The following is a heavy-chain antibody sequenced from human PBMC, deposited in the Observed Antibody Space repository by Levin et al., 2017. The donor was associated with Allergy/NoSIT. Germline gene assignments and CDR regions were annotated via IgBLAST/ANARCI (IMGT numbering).Heavy chain of an antibody. V-gene: IGHV3-48*02. CDR3: ARDYHSSSWLGVDY. Sequence: QAGGSLRLSCAASGFTFSSYSMNWVRQAPGKGLEWVSYISSGSSTISYADSVKGRFTISRDNAKNSLYLQMNSLRDEDTAVYYCARDYHSSSWLGVDYWGQGTLVTVSS. J-gene: IGHJ4*02. CDR2: ISSGSSTI. CDR1: GFTFSSYS. D-gene: IGHD6-13*01.